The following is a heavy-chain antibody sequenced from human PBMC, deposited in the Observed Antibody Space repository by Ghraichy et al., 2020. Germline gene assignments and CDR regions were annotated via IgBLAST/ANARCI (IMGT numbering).Heavy chain of an antibody. CDR2: IKSKTDGGTT. CDR3: TTGRITMVQGVIGDYYYYYIDV. Sequence: GGSLRLSCAASGFTFSNAWMSWVRQAPGKGLEWVGRIKSKTDGGTTDYAAPVKGRFTISRDDSKNTLYLQMNSLKTEDTAVYYCTTGRITMVQGVIGDYYYYYIDVWGKGTTVTVSS. D-gene: IGHD3-10*01. V-gene: IGHV3-15*01. CDR1: GFTFSNAW. J-gene: IGHJ6*03.